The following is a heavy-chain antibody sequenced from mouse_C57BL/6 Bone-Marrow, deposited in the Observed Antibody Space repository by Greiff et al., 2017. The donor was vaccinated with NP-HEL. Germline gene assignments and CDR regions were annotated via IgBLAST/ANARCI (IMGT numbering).Heavy chain of an antibody. J-gene: IGHJ2*01. CDR1: GYTFTSYG. Sequence: QVHVKQSGAELARPGASVKLSCKASGYTFTSYGISWVKQRTGQGLEWIGEIYPRSGNTYYNEKFKGKATLTADKSSSTAYMELRSLTSEDSAVYFCARYDYLYYFDYWGQGTTLTVSS. V-gene: IGHV1-81*01. CDR2: IYPRSGNT. CDR3: ARYDYLYYFDY. D-gene: IGHD1-1*01.